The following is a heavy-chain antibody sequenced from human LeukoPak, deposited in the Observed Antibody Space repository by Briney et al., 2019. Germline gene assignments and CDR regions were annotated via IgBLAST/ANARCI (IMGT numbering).Heavy chain of an antibody. Sequence: GASVKVSCKASGGTFSSYAISWVRQAPGQGLEWMGRIIPILGIANYAQKFQGRVTITADKSTSTAYMELSSLRSEDTAVYYCARRAVAVEGDPLNWGQGTLVTVSS. J-gene: IGHJ4*02. CDR2: IIPILGIA. CDR3: ARRAVAVEGDPLN. V-gene: IGHV1-69*04. D-gene: IGHD6-19*01. CDR1: GGTFSSYA.